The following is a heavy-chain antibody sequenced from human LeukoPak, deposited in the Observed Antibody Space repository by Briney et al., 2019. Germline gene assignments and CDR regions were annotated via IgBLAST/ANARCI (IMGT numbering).Heavy chain of an antibody. Sequence: SETLSLTCTVFYGSFSGYYWSWIRQPPGKGPEWIGEINHSGSTNYNPSLKSRVTISVDTSKDQFSLKLSSVTAADTAVYYCARVFRGGLVPYYFDYWGQGTLVTVSS. D-gene: IGHD1-26*01. J-gene: IGHJ4*02. CDR2: INHSGST. CDR3: ARVFRGGLVPYYFDY. CDR1: YGSFSGYY. V-gene: IGHV4-34*01.